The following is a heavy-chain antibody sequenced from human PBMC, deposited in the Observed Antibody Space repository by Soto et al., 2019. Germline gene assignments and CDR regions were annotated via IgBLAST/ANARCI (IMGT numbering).Heavy chain of an antibody. V-gene: IGHV1-69*12. Sequence: QVQLVQSGAEVKKPGSSVKVSCKASGGTFSSYAISWVRQAPGQGLEWMGGIIPIFGTANYAQKFQGRVTITADESPSTAYMELSSLRSEDTAVYYCVIGVEDQLLMFQTLNFDYWGQGTLVTVSS. CDR1: GGTFSSYA. CDR3: VIGVEDQLLMFQTLNFDY. CDR2: IIPIFGTA. J-gene: IGHJ4*02. D-gene: IGHD2-2*01.